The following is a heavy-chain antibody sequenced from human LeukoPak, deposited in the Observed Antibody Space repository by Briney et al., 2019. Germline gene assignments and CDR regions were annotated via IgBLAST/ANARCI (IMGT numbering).Heavy chain of an antibody. CDR3: ARHAYSSTWYFDY. CDR2: ISYSGST. Sequence: PSETLSLTCSVSGGSISSYYWSWIRQPPGKGLEWIGYISYSGSTNYNPSLKSQFTISVDTSKSQFSLKLSSVTASDTAVYYCARHAYSSTWYFDYWGQGTLVTVTS. J-gene: IGHJ4*02. V-gene: IGHV4-59*08. CDR1: GGSISSYY. D-gene: IGHD6-13*01.